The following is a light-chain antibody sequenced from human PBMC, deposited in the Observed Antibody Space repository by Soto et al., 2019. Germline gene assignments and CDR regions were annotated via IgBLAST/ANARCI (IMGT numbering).Light chain of an antibody. CDR2: GAS. CDR3: QHYGSSGT. CDR1: QPVNNN. J-gene: IGKJ1*01. V-gene: IGKV3-20*01. Sequence: IVITQSPATLSVSPGDRVTLSCRSSQPVNNNLAWYQHKPGQAPHLLIYGASTRATGIPDRFIGSGSGTDFTLTISRLEPEDFAVYDCQHYGSSGTFGQGTKVDIK.